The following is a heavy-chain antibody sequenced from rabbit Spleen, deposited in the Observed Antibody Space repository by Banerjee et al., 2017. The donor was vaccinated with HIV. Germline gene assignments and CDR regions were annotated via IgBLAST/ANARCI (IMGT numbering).Heavy chain of an antibody. CDR2: MDAGNSGFT. CDR3: ARDLVAVIGWNFNL. V-gene: IGHV1S45*01. Sequence: QEQLEESGGDLVKPGASLTLTCTVSGFSLSSSYYMCWVRQAPGKGLEWIACMDAGNSGFTYYANWAKGRFTISGTSSTTVTLQMTSLTAADTATYFCARDLVAVIGWNFNLWGPGTLVTVS. D-gene: IGHD1-1*01. J-gene: IGHJ4*01. CDR1: GFSLSSSYY.